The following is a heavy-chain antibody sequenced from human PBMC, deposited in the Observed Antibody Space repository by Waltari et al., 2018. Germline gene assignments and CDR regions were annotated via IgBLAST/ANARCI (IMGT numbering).Heavy chain of an antibody. CDR3: AKDSYCGGDCISAFDI. D-gene: IGHD2-21*01. CDR2: IYSGGST. V-gene: IGHV3-23*03. J-gene: IGHJ3*02. CDR1: GFTFSSYA. Sequence: EVQLLESGGGLVQPGGSLRLSCAASGFTFSSYAMSWVRQAPGKGLEWVSVIYSGGSTYYADSVKGRFTISRDKSKNTLYLQMNSLRAEDTAVYYCAKDSYCGGDCISAFDIWGQGTMVTVSS.